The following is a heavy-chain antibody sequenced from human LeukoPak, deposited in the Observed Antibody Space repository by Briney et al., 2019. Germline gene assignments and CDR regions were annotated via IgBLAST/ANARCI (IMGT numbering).Heavy chain of an antibody. D-gene: IGHD2-8*01. J-gene: IGHJ4*02. CDR2: VRYDGSDK. V-gene: IGHV3-30*02. Sequence: GGSLRLSCAASGFTFSSYGMHWVRQAPGKGLEWVAFVRYDGSDKYNADSVKGRFTISRDNSKNTLYLQMNSLRAEDTAVYYCAKGRIVLMVYATPDYWGQGTLVTVSS. CDR3: AKGRIVLMVYATPDY. CDR1: GFTFSSYG.